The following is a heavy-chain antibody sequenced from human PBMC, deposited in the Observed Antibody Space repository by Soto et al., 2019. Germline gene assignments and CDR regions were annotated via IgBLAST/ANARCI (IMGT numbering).Heavy chain of an antibody. CDR3: ARESYYSGWFDY. CDR1: GGSISNYY. D-gene: IGHD6-19*01. Sequence: SETLSLTCTVSGGSISNYYWSWIRQPPGKGLEWIGYIYYSGRTDYNPSLKSRVTISVDTSKNQFSLRLSSVTAADTAVYYCARESYYSGWFDYWGQGTLVTVSS. J-gene: IGHJ4*02. CDR2: IYYSGRT. V-gene: IGHV4-59*01.